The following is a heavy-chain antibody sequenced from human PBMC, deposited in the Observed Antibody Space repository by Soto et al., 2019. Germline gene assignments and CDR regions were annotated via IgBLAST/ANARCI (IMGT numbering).Heavy chain of an antibody. CDR1: GFTFSSYG. J-gene: IGHJ6*02. V-gene: IGHV3-30*18. D-gene: IGHD3-22*01. Sequence: QVQLVESGGGVVQPGRSLRLSCAASGFTFSSYGMHWVRQAPGKGLEWVAVISYDGSNKYYADSVKGRFTISRDNSKNTLYLKMNRLRAEDAAVYYCAKEQAVVVTIPDYYGMDVWGQGTTVTVSS. CDR2: ISYDGSNK. CDR3: AKEQAVVVTIPDYYGMDV.